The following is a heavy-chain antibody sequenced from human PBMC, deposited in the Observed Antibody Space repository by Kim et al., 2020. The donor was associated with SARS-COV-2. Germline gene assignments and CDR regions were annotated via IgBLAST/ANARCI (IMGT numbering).Heavy chain of an antibody. CDR2: INTDGSST. J-gene: IGHJ3*01. CDR1: GFTFSSSW. V-gene: IGHV3-74*01. CDR3: ASWYCGGGSCYSVGFDL. D-gene: IGHD2-15*01. Sequence: GGSLRLSCAASGFTFSSSWMHWVRQAPGKGLVWVSRINTDGSSTSYADSVKGRFTISRDNAKNTLVLQMNSLRAEDTAVYYCASWYCGGGSCYSVGFDLWGQGTMVTVSS.